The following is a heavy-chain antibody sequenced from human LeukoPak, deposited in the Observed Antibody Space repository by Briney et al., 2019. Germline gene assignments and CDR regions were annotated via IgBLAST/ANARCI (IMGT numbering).Heavy chain of an antibody. CDR3: ARDNGDYPYYFDF. CDR2: IYHTGNT. Sequence: SQTLSLTCAVSGGSISSGIYSWNWIRQPPEKGLEWIGYIYHTGNTYYNPSLKSRVTISVDRSKNQFSLKLTSVTAADTAVYYCARDNGDYPYYFDFWGQGTLVTVSS. V-gene: IGHV4-30-2*01. J-gene: IGHJ4*02. D-gene: IGHD4-17*01. CDR1: GGSISSGIYS.